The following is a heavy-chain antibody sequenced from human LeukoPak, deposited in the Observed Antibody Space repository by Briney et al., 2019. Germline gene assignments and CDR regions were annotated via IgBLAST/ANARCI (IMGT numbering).Heavy chain of an antibody. CDR1: GYTFTSYY. CDR2: INPSGGST. CDR3: ARDREVTGKNWFDP. Sequence: ASVKGSCKASGYTFTSYYIDWVRQAPRQRLEWMGIINPSGGSTSYAQKFQGRVTMTRDTSTSTVYMELSSLRSEDTAVYYCARDREVTGKNWFDPWGQGTLVTVSS. J-gene: IGHJ5*02. V-gene: IGHV1-46*01. D-gene: IGHD1-20*01.